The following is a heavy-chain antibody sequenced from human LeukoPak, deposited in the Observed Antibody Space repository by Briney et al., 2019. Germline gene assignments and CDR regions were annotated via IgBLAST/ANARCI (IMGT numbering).Heavy chain of an antibody. V-gene: IGHV4-34*01. CDR2: INHSGST. Sequence: SETLSLTRAVYGGSFSGYYWSWIRQPPGKGLEWIGEINHSGSTNYNPSLKSQVTISVDTSKNQFSLKLSSVTAADTAVYYCARGRGEYQLLLSYYYGMDVWGQGTTVTVSS. CDR1: GGSFSGYY. CDR3: ARGRGEYQLLLSYYYGMDV. J-gene: IGHJ6*02. D-gene: IGHD2-2*01.